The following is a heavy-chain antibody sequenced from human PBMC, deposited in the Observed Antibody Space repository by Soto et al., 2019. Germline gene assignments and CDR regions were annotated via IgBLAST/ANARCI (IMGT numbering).Heavy chain of an antibody. CDR2: VSGSGDST. Sequence: GGSLRLSCAASGFTFSTYAMSWVRQAPGKGLEWVSAVSGSGDSTYYADSVKGRFTISRDNSKNTLYLQMNSLRAEDTAVYYCAKGRASDCPGCTQDYWGQGTLVTVSS. J-gene: IGHJ4*02. D-gene: IGHD2-21*02. CDR1: GFTFSTYA. V-gene: IGHV3-23*01. CDR3: AKGRASDCPGCTQDY.